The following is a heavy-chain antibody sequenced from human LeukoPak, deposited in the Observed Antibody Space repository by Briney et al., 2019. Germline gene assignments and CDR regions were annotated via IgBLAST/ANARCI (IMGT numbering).Heavy chain of an antibody. Sequence: EASVKVSCKASGYTFTGYYMHWVRQAPGQGLEWMGWMNPNSGNTGYAQKFQGRVTMTRNTSISTAYMELSSLRSEDTAVYYCARDGYDILTGSASGYWGQGTLVTVSS. CDR3: ARDGYDILTGSASGY. D-gene: IGHD3-9*01. CDR2: MNPNSGNT. V-gene: IGHV1-8*02. J-gene: IGHJ4*02. CDR1: GYTFTGYY.